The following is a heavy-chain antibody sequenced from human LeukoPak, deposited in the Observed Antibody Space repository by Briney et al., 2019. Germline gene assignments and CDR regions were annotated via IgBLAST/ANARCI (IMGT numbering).Heavy chain of an antibody. CDR1: GGSISSGDYY. V-gene: IGHV4-30-4*01. Sequence: PSQTLSPTCTVSGGSISSGDYYWSWIRQPPGKGLEWIGYIYYSGSTYYNPSLKSRVTISVDTSENQFSLRLSSVTAADTAVYYCARTSRTGEPEYFQHWGQGTLVTVSS. CDR2: IYYSGST. J-gene: IGHJ1*01. D-gene: IGHD2-8*02. CDR3: ARTSRTGEPEYFQH.